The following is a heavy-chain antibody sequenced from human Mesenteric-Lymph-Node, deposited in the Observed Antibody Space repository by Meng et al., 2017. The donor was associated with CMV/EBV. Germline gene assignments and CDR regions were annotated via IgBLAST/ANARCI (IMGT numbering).Heavy chain of an antibody. CDR2: LNSDGSST. CDR3: ARGSYYGMDV. V-gene: IGHV3-74*01. J-gene: IGHJ6*02. D-gene: IGHD3-10*01. CDR1: GFTFSSYW. Sequence: GGSLRLSCEATGFTFSSYWMHWVRQAPGKGLVWVSRLNSDGSSTSYADSVKGRFTISRDNAKNTLYLQMNSLRAEDTAEYYCARGSYYGMDVWGQGTTVTVSS.